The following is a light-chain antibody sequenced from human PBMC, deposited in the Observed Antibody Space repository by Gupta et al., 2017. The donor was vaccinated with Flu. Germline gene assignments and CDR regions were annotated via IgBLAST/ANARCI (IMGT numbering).Light chain of an antibody. CDR3: QQSHSIPLT. CDR1: QSISSY. CDR2: AAS. Sequence: GDRVTITCRASQSISSYLNWYQQKPGKAPKLLMYAASSLQSAVPSRFSGTGSGTDFTLSISNLQPEDFATYYCQQSHSIPLTFGGGTKVEIK. J-gene: IGKJ4*01. V-gene: IGKV1-39*01.